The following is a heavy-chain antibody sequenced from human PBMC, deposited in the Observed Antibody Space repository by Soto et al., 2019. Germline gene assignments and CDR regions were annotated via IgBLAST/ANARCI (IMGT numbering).Heavy chain of an antibody. V-gene: IGHV4-31*03. D-gene: IGHD4-17*01. Sequence: PSETLSLTCTVSGGSISSGGYYWSWIRQHPGKGLECIGYIYYSGITYYNPSLKSRLTISIDTSKNQFSLKLSSVTAADTAVYYCARETYGDYVGYFDPWGQGTLVIVSX. CDR2: IYYSGIT. CDR3: ARETYGDYVGYFDP. CDR1: GGSISSGGYY. J-gene: IGHJ4*02.